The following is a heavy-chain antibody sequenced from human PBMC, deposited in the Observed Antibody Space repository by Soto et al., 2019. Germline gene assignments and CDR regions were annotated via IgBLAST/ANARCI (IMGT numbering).Heavy chain of an antibody. CDR2: ISWNSGSI. D-gene: IGHD6-19*01. V-gene: IGHV3-9*01. J-gene: IGHJ4*02. Sequence: EVQLVESGGGLVQPGRSLRLSCAASGFTFDDYAMHWVRQAPGKGLEWVSGISWNSGSIGYADSVKGRFTISRDNAKNSLYLQMKSLRAEDTALYCCAKDRGSSGWYYFDYWGQGTLVTVSS. CDR1: GFTFDDYA. CDR3: AKDRGSSGWYYFDY.